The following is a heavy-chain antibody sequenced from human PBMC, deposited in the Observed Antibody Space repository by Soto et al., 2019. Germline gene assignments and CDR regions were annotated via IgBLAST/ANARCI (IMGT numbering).Heavy chain of an antibody. Sequence: SETLSLTCTVSGGSISSGDYYWSWIRQPPGKGLEWIGYIYYSGSTYYNPSLKSRVTISVDTSKNQFSLKLSSVTAADTAVYYCARVYGDYTLFDYWGQGTLVTVSS. V-gene: IGHV4-30-4*01. CDR2: IYYSGST. D-gene: IGHD4-17*01. CDR3: ARVYGDYTLFDY. J-gene: IGHJ4*02. CDR1: GGSISSGDYY.